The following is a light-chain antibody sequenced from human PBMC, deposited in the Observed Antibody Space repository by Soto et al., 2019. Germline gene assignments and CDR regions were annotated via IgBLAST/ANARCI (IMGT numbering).Light chain of an antibody. Sequence: DIVMTQSPDSLAVSLGERATINCKSSQSVLYSSNTKNYLAWYQQKPGLPPKLLIYWASTRESGVPDRFRGSGSGTDFTLTISSLQAEDVAVYYCQKYYSTPWPFGQGPKVEIK. CDR2: WAS. CDR1: QSVLYSSNTKNY. V-gene: IGKV4-1*01. J-gene: IGKJ1*01. CDR3: QKYYSTPWP.